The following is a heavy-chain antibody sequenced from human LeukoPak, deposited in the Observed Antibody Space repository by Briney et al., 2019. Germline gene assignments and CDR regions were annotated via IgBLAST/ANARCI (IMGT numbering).Heavy chain of an antibody. CDR3: ARDTSLGDLRFDY. Sequence: GGSLRLSCAASGFTFSSYGMHWVRRAPGKGLEWVAVIWYDGSNKFHADSVKGRFTISRDISKNTLYLQMNSLRAEDTAVYYCARDTSLGDLRFDYWGQGTLVTVSS. V-gene: IGHV3-33*01. J-gene: IGHJ4*02. D-gene: IGHD2-21*02. CDR1: GFTFSSYG. CDR2: IWYDGSNK.